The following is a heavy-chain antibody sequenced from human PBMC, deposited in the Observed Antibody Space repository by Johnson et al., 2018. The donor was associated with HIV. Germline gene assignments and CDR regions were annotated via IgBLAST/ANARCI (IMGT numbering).Heavy chain of an antibody. CDR1: GFTFSSYG. V-gene: IGHV3-33*01. Sequence: QVQLVESGGGVVQPGRSLRLSCAASGFTFSSYGMHWVRQAPGKGLEWVAVIWYDGSNKYYADSVKGRFTISRDNSKHTVYLQTNRLRAEDTAFYYCARDREYGLAWGWALDIWGQGTMVTVSS. J-gene: IGHJ3*02. CDR3: ARDREYGLAWGWALDI. D-gene: IGHD6-19*01. CDR2: IWYDGSNK.